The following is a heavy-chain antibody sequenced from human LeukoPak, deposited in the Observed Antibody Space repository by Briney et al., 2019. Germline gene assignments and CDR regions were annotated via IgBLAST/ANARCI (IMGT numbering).Heavy chain of an antibody. J-gene: IGHJ5*02. D-gene: IGHD3-10*01. CDR2: ISSSSSYI. V-gene: IGHV3-21*01. CDR1: GFTFSSYS. Sequence: GGSLRLSCAASGFTFSSYSMNWVRQAPGKGLEWVSSISSSSSYIYYADSVKGRFTISRDNAKNPLYLQMNSLRAEDTAVYYCVGVRWFGGSNWFDPWGQGTLATVSS. CDR3: VGVRWFGGSNWFDP.